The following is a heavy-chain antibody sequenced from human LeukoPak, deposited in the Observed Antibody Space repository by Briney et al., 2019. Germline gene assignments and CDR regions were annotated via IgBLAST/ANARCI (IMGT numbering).Heavy chain of an antibody. D-gene: IGHD3-9*01. J-gene: IGHJ4*02. CDR1: GFPFSSYV. CDR3: ARDHDWAFDL. CDR2: INHNAEMI. V-gene: IGHV3-48*02. Sequence: GGSLRLSCEASGFPFSSYVMSWVRQAPGKGLEGIAYINHNAEMIFYPDFVKGRFTISRDNAKNSLYLQMNALRDEDTAIYYCARDHDWAFDLWGQGTLVTVSS.